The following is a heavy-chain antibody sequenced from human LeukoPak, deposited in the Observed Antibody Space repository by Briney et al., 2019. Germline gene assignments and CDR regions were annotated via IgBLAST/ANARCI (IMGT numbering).Heavy chain of an antibody. CDR1: GGSITSSDYW. D-gene: IGHD6-13*01. J-gene: IGHJ4*02. Sequence: SETLSLTCTVSGGSITSSDYWWAWIRLPPGRGLEWIGSIYYSGSTYYNPPLKSRATISVDTSKNQFSLKLSSVTAADAAVYFCARRSSSWYYFEDWGQGTLSPSPQ. CDR3: ARRSSSWYYFED. V-gene: IGHV4-39*07. CDR2: IYYSGST.